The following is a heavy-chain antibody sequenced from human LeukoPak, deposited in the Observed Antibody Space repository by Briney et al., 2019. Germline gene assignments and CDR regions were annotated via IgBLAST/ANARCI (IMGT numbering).Heavy chain of an antibody. Sequence: GGSLRLSCAASGFAFSRYWMHWVRQAPGKGLVWVSRVNGDGSTTTYADSVKGRFTISRDNAKNSLYLQMNSLRADDTAVYYCARDGRWELQGSDYWGQGTLVTVSS. CDR1: GFAFSRYW. V-gene: IGHV3-74*01. D-gene: IGHD2-15*01. J-gene: IGHJ4*02. CDR2: VNGDGSTT. CDR3: ARDGRWELQGSDY.